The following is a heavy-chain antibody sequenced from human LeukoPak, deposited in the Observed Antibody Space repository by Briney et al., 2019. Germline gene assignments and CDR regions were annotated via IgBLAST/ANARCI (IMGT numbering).Heavy chain of an antibody. J-gene: IGHJ3*02. V-gene: IGHV3-7*03. Sequence: GGSLRLSCAASGFTFSSYWMSWDRQAPGKGLEWVANIKQDGSEKYYVDSVKGRFTISRDNAKNSLYLQMNSLRAEDTAVYYCAREEFVAGTGAFDIWGQGTMVTVSS. D-gene: IGHD6-19*01. CDR2: IKQDGSEK. CDR1: GFTFSSYW. CDR3: AREEFVAGTGAFDI.